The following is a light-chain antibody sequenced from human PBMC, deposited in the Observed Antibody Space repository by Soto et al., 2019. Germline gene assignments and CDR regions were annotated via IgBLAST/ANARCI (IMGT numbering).Light chain of an antibody. CDR3: YSYAGSTGV. J-gene: IGLJ1*01. CDR2: EGS. V-gene: IGLV2-23*01. CDR1: SSDVGSYNL. Sequence: QSALTQPASVSGSPGQSITISCTGTSSDVGSYNLVSWYQQHPGKAPKLMIYEGSKRPSGVSNRFSGSKSGNTASLTISGLQAEDDAEYYCYSYAGSTGVFGTGTKATVL.